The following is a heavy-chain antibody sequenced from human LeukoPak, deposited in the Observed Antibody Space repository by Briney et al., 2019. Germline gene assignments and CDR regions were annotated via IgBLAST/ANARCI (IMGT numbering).Heavy chain of an antibody. CDR3: ARAPPPNSDYVDY. Sequence: GGSLRLSCAASGFTFSSYSMNWVRQAPGKGLEWVSYISSSSSTIYYADSVKGRFTISRDNAKNSLYLQMNSLRAEDTAVYYCARAPPPNSDYVDYWGQGTLVTVSS. CDR2: ISSSSSTI. J-gene: IGHJ4*02. D-gene: IGHD1-26*01. V-gene: IGHV3-48*04. CDR1: GFTFSSYS.